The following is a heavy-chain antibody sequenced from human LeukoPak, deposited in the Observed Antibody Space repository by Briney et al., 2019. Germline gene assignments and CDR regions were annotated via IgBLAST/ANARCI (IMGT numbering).Heavy chain of an antibody. CDR2: IYTSGST. J-gene: IGHJ4*02. CDR3: ARGGVYQRSFDY. V-gene: IGHV4-61*02. D-gene: IGHD6-13*01. Sequence: ASETLSLTCTVSGGSISSGSYYWSWIRQPAGKGLEWIGRIYTSGSTNYNPSLKSRVTISVDTSKNQFSLKLSSVTAADTAVYYCARGGVYQRSFDYWGQGTLVTVSS. CDR1: GGSISSGSYY.